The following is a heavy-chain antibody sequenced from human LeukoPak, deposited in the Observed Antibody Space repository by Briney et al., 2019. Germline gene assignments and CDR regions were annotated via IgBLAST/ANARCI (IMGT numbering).Heavy chain of an antibody. D-gene: IGHD6-19*01. V-gene: IGHV3-21*01. CDR2: ISSSGSYI. J-gene: IGHJ6*03. CDR1: GFTFSSYS. CDR3: ARLDSGGWYLYYYYYMDV. Sequence: PGGSLRLSCAASGFTFSSYSMNWVRQAPGKGLEWVSSISSSGSYIYYADSVKGRFTISRDNAKNSLYLQMNSLRAEDTAVYYCARLDSGGWYLYYYYYMDVWGKGTTVTISS.